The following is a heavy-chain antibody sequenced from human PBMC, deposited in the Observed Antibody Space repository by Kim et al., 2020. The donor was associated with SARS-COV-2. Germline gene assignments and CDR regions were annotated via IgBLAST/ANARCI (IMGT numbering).Heavy chain of an antibody. Sequence: NNNPSLSSRVTISVDATKNQFSLKLSSVPAADTAVYYCAGTARGANFDYWGRGALVTVSS. D-gene: IGHD1-26*01. CDR3: AGTARGANFDY. J-gene: IGHJ4*02. V-gene: IGHV4-4*09.